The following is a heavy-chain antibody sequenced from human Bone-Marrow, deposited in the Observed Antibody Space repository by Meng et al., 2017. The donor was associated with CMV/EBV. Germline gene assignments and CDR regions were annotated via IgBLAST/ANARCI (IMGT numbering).Heavy chain of an antibody. V-gene: IGHV3-21*01. D-gene: IGHD6-6*01. CDR2: ISSSSSYI. J-gene: IGHJ6*02. CDR3: AKEGASSSSRGYYYYGMDV. Sequence: GGSLRLSCAASGFTFSSYGMHWVRQAPGKGLEWVSSISSSSSYIYYADSVKGRFTISRDNAKNSLYLQMNSLRAEDTAVYYCAKEGASSSSRGYYYYGMDVWGQGTIVTVSS. CDR1: GFTFSSYG.